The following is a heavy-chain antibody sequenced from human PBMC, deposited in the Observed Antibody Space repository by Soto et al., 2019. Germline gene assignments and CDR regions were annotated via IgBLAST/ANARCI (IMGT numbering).Heavy chain of an antibody. CDR3: AKDFDSDETSHGPNDY. CDR2: ISGSGDAK. Sequence: GGSLRLSCVASGFSFSSYGMSWVRQAPGKGLEWASIISGSGDAKYYADSVKGRFTISRDNSKNTMYLQMDSLRAEDTAVYYCAKDFDSDETSHGPNDYWGQGTLVTVSS. V-gene: IGHV3-23*01. J-gene: IGHJ4*02. CDR1: GFSFSSYG. D-gene: IGHD3-22*01.